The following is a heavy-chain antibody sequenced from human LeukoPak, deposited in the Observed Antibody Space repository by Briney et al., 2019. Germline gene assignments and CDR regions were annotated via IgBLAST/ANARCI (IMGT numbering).Heavy chain of an antibody. CDR1: GFTFSDYY. J-gene: IGHJ4*02. CDR2: ISSSGSTI. V-gene: IGHV3-11*04. Sequence: GGSLRLSCAASGFTFSDYYMSWIRQAPGKGLEWVSYISSSGSTIYYADSVKGRFTISRDNAKNSLYLQMNSLRAEDTAVYYCARETSMPYYYDSSGYSELLDYWGQGTLVTVSS. D-gene: IGHD3-22*01. CDR3: ARETSMPYYYDSSGYSELLDY.